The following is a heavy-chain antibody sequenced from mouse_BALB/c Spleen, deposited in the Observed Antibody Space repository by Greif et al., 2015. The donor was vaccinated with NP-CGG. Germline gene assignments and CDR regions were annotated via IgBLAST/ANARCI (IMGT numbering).Heavy chain of an antibody. J-gene: IGHJ3*01. CDR2: IRNKANGYTT. CDR1: GFTFTGYY. Sequence: EVHLVESGGGLVQPGGSLRLSCATSGFTFTGYYMSWVRQPPGKALEWLGFIRNKANGYTTEYSASVKGRFTISRDNSQSILYLQMNTLRAEDSATYYCARDTGTFAYWGQGTLVTVSA. D-gene: IGHD3-3*01. V-gene: IGHV7-3*02. CDR3: ARDTGTFAY.